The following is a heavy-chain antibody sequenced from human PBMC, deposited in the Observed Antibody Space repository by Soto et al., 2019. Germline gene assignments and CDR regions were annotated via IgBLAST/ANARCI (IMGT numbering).Heavy chain of an antibody. CDR1: GGSLSGYY. V-gene: IGHV4-34*01. CDR3: ARELRGSRWRSPRYYGMDV. CDR2: INHSGST. Sequence: SEXLSLTCAVYGGSLSGYYWSLIRQPPGEWLEWIGEINHSGSTNYNPSLKSRVTISGDTSKNQFSLKLSSVTAADTAVYYCARELRGSRWRSPRYYGMDVWGQGATVT. D-gene: IGHD6-13*01. J-gene: IGHJ6*02.